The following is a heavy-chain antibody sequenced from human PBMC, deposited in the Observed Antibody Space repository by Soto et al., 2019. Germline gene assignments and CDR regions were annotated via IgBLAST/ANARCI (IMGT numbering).Heavy chain of an antibody. CDR3: VRANLRSGWTLDH. CDR2: IFQSGRT. Sequence: PSETLSLTCLVSGASIISSDWWIWVRQPPGKGLEWIGEIFQSGRTNYSPSLKSPVTTSVDTSRNQFSLNFSSMTAADTGIYYCVRANLRSGWTLDHWGQGTVVTVSS. D-gene: IGHD6-19*01. V-gene: IGHV4-4*02. CDR1: GASIISSDW. J-gene: IGHJ4*02.